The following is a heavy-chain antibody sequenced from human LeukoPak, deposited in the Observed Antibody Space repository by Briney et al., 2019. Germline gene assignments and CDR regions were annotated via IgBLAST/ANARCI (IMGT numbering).Heavy chain of an antibody. CDR1: GGSISSGSYY. D-gene: IGHD3-10*01. J-gene: IGHJ4*02. CDR2: IYTSGST. Sequence: KPSQTLSLTCTVSGGSISSGSYYWSWIRQPAGKGLEWIGRIYTSGSTNYNPSLKSRVTISVDTSKNQFSLRLSSVTAADTAAYYCARVPVRGVIRYYFDYWGQGTLVTVSS. V-gene: IGHV4-61*02. CDR3: ARVPVRGVIRYYFDY.